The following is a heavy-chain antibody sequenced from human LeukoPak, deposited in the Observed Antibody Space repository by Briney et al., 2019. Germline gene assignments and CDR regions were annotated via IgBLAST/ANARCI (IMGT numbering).Heavy chain of an antibody. Sequence: SETLSLNCTVSGGSVSSGSYYWSWIRQPPGKGLEWIGYIYYSGSTNYNPSLKSRVTISVDTSKNQFSLKLSSVTAADTAVYYCARDHRSMDVWGQGTTVTVSS. CDR1: GGSVSSGSYY. CDR2: IYYSGST. V-gene: IGHV4-61*01. CDR3: ARDHRSMDV. J-gene: IGHJ6*02.